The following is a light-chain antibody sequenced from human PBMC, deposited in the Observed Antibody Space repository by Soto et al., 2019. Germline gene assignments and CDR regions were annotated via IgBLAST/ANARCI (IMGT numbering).Light chain of an antibody. J-gene: IGLJ1*01. CDR1: TSNVVGFNI. Sequence: QSALTQPASVSGSPGQSITISCTEPTSNVVGFNIVSCYQHHPGKAPKLLIFDVSNRPSGVSNRFSGSKSGNTASLTISGLQPEDEADYYCSSYTTSNTRQIVFGTGTKLTVL. CDR2: DVS. CDR3: SSYTTSNTRQIV. V-gene: IGLV2-14*03.